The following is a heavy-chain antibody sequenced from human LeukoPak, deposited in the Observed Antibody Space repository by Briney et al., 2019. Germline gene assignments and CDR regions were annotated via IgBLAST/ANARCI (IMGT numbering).Heavy chain of an antibody. CDR2: INPSGGST. J-gene: IGHJ5*02. CDR1: GYTFTNNY. CDR3: ATRTGRTGYSSSYDNWFDP. V-gene: IGHV1-46*01. Sequence: ASVKVSCKASGYTFTNNYLHWVRQAPGQGLEWMGIINPSGGSTSYAQKFQGRVTMTRDTSTSTVYMELSSLRSEDTAVYYCATRTGRTGYSSSYDNWFDPWGQGTLVTVSS. D-gene: IGHD6-13*01.